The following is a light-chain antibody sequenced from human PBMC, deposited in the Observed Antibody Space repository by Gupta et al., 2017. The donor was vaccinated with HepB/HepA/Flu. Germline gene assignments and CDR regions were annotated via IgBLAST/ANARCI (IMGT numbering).Light chain of an antibody. CDR3: QHYSRSSRT. J-gene: IGKJ1*01. CDR1: QSISFR. Sequence: DIQMTQSPSTLSASIGDRVTITCRASQSISFRVAWYQQKPGSAPKLLISKASTLEAGVPSRFSGRGSGTEFTLTITSLQPDDFATYYCQHYSRSSRTCGPGTQVEIK. V-gene: IGKV1-5*03. CDR2: KAS.